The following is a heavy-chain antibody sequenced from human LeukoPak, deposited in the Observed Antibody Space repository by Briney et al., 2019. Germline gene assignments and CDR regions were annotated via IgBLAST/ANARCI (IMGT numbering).Heavy chain of an antibody. CDR3: ARFPSNYDDY. J-gene: IGHJ4*02. Sequence: SETLSLTCTVSGGSISGYYWSWIRQPPGKGLEWIGEINHSGSTNYNPSLKSRVTISVDTSKNQFSLKLSSVTAADTAVYYCARFPSNYDDYWGQGTLVTVSS. D-gene: IGHD6-6*01. V-gene: IGHV4-34*01. CDR2: INHSGST. CDR1: GGSISGYY.